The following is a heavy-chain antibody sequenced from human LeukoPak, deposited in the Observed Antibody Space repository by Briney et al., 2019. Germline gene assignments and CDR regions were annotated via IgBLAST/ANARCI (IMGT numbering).Heavy chain of an antibody. CDR3: ASRPADTTWYGVFDY. V-gene: IGHV4-59*11. D-gene: IGHD3-10*01. Sequence: SETLSLTCSVSGGSINSHYWSWIRQPPGKRLEWIGYIFNTGTTNYNPSLASRVTMSVDTSRAQFFLRLSPVTAADTAIYYCASRPADTTWYGVFDYWSQGTLVTVSS. CDR1: GGSINSHY. J-gene: IGHJ4*02. CDR2: IFNTGTT.